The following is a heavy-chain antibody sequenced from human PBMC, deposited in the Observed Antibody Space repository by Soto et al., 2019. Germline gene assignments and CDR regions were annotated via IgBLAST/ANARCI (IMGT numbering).Heavy chain of an antibody. CDR2: ISSNGVGT. CDR1: GFTLSDYA. Sequence: EVQLAESGGGLAQPGGSLRLSCAASGFTLSDYAMGWVRQAPGKGLEYVSGISSNGVGTYYANSVQGRFTISRDNSKNTVYLQMGSLRPEDMAVYYCARRARPDFYYMDVWGKGTTVTVSS. D-gene: IGHD6-6*01. J-gene: IGHJ6*03. CDR3: ARRARPDFYYMDV. V-gene: IGHV3-64*01.